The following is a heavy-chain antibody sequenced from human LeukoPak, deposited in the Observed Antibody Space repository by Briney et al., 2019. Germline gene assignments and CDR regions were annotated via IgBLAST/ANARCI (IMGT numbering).Heavy chain of an antibody. CDR2: IYWDDDK. CDR1: GFSLSTSGVG. CDR3: AHLPYSSSNLLFDY. J-gene: IGHJ4*02. Sequence: ESGPTLVKPTQTLTLTCTFSGFSLSTSGVGVGWIRQPPGKALEWLALIYWDDDKRYSPSLKSRLTITKDTSKNQVVLTMINMDPVDTATYYCAHLPYSSSNLLFDYWGQGTLVTVSS. V-gene: IGHV2-5*02. D-gene: IGHD5-18*01.